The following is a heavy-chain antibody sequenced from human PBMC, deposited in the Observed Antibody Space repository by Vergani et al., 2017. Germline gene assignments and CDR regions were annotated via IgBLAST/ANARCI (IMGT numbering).Heavy chain of an antibody. Sequence: VQLVESGGGVVQPGRSLRLSCAASGFTFSHYGIHWVRQAPGKGLEWVSGISGSGGSTYYAGSVKGRFTISRDSSKNTLYLQMNSLRAEDTAVYYCAKKIWFGESFFDYWGQGTLVTVSS. CDR1: GFTFSHYG. J-gene: IGHJ4*02. CDR3: AKKIWFGESFFDY. D-gene: IGHD3-10*01. V-gene: IGHV3-23*04. CDR2: ISGSGGST.